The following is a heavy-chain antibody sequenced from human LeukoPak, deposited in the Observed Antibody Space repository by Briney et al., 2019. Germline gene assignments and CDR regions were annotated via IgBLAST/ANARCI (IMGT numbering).Heavy chain of an antibody. Sequence: PGGSLRLSCAASGFTFSSYAMHWVRQAPGKGLEWVAFIRYNGNNQYYADSVKGRFTISRDNSKNTQYLQMNSLKGDDTAVYYCAKDSAFYYIDVWGKGTTVIISS. D-gene: IGHD3-10*01. CDR2: IRYNGNNQ. J-gene: IGHJ6*03. CDR3: AKDSAFYYIDV. V-gene: IGHV3-30*02. CDR1: GFTFSSYA.